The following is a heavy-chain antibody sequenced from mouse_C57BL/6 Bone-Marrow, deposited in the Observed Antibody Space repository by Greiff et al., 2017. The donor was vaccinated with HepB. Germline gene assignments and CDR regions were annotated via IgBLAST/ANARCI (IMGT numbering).Heavy chain of an antibody. J-gene: IGHJ3*01. Sequence: DVMLVESGGGLVKPGGSLKLSCAASGFTFSSYTMSWVRQTPEKRLEWVATISGGGGNTYYPDSVKGRFTISRDNAKNTLYLQMSSLRSEDTALYYCARHWDGNYVGFAYWGQGTLVTVSA. CDR3: ARHWDGNYVGFAY. D-gene: IGHD2-1*01. CDR1: GFTFSSYT. CDR2: ISGGGGNT. V-gene: IGHV5-9*01.